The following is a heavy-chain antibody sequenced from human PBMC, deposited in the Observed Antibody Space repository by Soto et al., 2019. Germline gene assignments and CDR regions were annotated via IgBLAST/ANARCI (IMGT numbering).Heavy chain of an antibody. V-gene: IGHV3-23*01. J-gene: IGHJ4*02. CDR1: GFTFNSYA. CDR3: ARVNSGTYFAFDY. CDR2: ISGGDT. D-gene: IGHD1-26*01. Sequence: SLRLSCAASGFTFNSYALSWVRQAPGKGLEWVSTISGGDTYYADFVKGRFTISRDISKNTLYLQMNSLRDEDTAVYYCARVNSGTYFAFDYWGLGTLVTVSS.